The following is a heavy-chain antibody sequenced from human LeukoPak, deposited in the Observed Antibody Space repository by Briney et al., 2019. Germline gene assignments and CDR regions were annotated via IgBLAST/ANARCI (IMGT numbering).Heavy chain of an antibody. Sequence: ETLALTCTVSVGSMSGYFWLWIRQPPAKGLEWIGYITYSGTNKYNPSLNSRLTISVHTSKNQFSLRLSSVTAADTAVYYCARWSGYALDWGQGTLVTVSS. D-gene: IGHD2-2*01. CDR3: ARWSGYALD. V-gene: IGHV4-59*08. CDR2: ITYSGTN. CDR1: VGSMSGYF. J-gene: IGHJ4*02.